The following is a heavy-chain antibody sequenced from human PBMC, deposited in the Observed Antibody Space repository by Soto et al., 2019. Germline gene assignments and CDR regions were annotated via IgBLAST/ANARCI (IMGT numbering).Heavy chain of an antibody. D-gene: IGHD2-15*01. CDR1: GFTVSSNY. CDR2: IYSGGST. J-gene: IGHJ4*02. V-gene: IGHV3-53*01. CDR3: ASGRLPDYYFDY. Sequence: GGSLRLSCAASGFTVSSNYMSWVRQAPGKGLEWVSVIYSGGSTYYADSVKGRFTISRDNSKNTLYLQMNSLRAEDTAVYYCASGRLPDYYFDYWGQGTLVTVSS.